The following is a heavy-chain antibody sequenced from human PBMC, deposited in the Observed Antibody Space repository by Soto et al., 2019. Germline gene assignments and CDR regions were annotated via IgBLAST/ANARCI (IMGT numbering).Heavy chain of an antibody. CDR2: IYYSGST. CDR3: ASGRTITCTNGVCYPGLYYGMDV. J-gene: IGHJ6*02. V-gene: IGHV4-39*01. Sequence: KASETLSLTCTVSGGSISSSSYYWGWIRQPPGKGLEWIGSIYYSGSTYYNPSLKSRVTISVDTSKNQFSLKLSSVTAADTAVYYCASGRTITCTNGVCYPGLYYGMDVWGQGTTVTVSS. CDR1: GGSISSSSYY. D-gene: IGHD2-8*01.